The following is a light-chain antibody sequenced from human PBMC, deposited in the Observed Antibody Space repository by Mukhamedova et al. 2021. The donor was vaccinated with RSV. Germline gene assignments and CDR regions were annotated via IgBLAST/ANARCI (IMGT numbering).Light chain of an antibody. V-gene: IGKV3D-20*02. Sequence: GERATLSCRASQSVSSSYLAWYQQKPGQAPRLLIYGASSRATGIPDRFSGSGSGTDFTLTISSLEPEDFAVYYCQQRSNWPVTFG. J-gene: IGKJ4*01. CDR3: QQRSNWPVT. CDR1: QSVSSSY. CDR2: GAS.